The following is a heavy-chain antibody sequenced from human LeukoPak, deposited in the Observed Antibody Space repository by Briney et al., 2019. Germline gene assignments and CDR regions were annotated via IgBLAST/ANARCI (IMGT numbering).Heavy chain of an antibody. V-gene: IGHV3-33*01. J-gene: IGHJ4*02. D-gene: IGHD2-2*01. Sequence: SGGSLRLSCAASGFTFSSYGMHWVRQAPGKGLEWVAVIWYDGSNKYYADSVKARFTISRDNSKNTLYLQMNSLRAEDTAVYYCARDLLGYCSSTSCPPLFDYWGQGTLVTVSS. CDR1: GFTFSSYG. CDR2: IWYDGSNK. CDR3: ARDLLGYCSSTSCPPLFDY.